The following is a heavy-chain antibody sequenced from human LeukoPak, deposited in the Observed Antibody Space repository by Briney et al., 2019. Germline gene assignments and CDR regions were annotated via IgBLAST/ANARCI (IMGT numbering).Heavy chain of an antibody. D-gene: IGHD6-19*01. CDR3: AKDRYSSGWPYYFDY. J-gene: IGHJ4*02. V-gene: IGHV3-74*01. Sequence: PGGSLRLSCAASGFTFSTYWMHWVRQAPGEGLVWVSRINTDGRSIIYADSVKGRFTISRDNSKNSLYLQMNSLRTEDTALYYCAKDRYSSGWPYYFDYWGQGTLVTVSS. CDR1: GFTFSTYW. CDR2: INTDGRSI.